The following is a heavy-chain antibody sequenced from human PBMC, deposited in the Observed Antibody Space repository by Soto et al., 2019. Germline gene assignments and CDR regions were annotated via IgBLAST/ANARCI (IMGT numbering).Heavy chain of an antibody. CDR3: ASLSYDFWSGYFVPDDAFDI. Sequence: PSETLSLTCTVSGGSISSGGYYWSWIRQHPGKGLERIGYIYYSGSTYYNPSLKSRVTISVDTSKNQFSLKLSSVTAADTAVYYCASLSYDFWSGYFVPDDAFDIWGQGTMVTVSS. V-gene: IGHV4-31*03. CDR2: IYYSGST. J-gene: IGHJ3*02. CDR1: GGSISSGGYY. D-gene: IGHD3-3*01.